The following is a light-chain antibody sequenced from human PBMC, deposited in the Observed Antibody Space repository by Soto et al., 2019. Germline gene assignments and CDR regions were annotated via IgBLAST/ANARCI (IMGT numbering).Light chain of an antibody. Sequence: QSALTQPRSVSGSPGQSVTISCTGTSSDVDNYNYVSWYQQDPGKAPKLIIYDVSERPSGVPDRFSASTSGNTASLTISGLQAEDEADYYCCSYAGSYTYVFGTGTKVTVL. V-gene: IGLV2-11*01. CDR2: DVS. J-gene: IGLJ1*01. CDR1: SSDVDNYNY. CDR3: CSYAGSYTYV.